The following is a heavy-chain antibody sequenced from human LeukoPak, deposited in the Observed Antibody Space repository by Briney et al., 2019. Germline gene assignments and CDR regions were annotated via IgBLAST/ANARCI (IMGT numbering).Heavy chain of an antibody. CDR2: ISSSGSTI. CDR3: ARDRYYGSGSYYYYYYGMDV. V-gene: IGHV3-11*01. CDR1: GFTFSDYY. Sequence: GGSLRLSCAASGFTFSDYYMSWIRQAPGKGLEWVSYISSSGSTIYYADSVKGRFTISRDNAKNSLYLQMNSLRAEDTAVYYCARDRYYGSGSYYYYYYGMDVWGQGTMVTVSS. D-gene: IGHD3-10*01. J-gene: IGHJ6*02.